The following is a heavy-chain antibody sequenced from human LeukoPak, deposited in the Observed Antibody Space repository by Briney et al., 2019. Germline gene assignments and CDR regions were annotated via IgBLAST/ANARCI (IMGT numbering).Heavy chain of an antibody. Sequence: PSETLSLTCAVYGGSFSGYCWSWIRQPPGKGLEWIGEINHSGSTNYNPSLKSRVTISVDTSKNQFSLKLSSVTAADTAVYYCARLMVRGVIRSFRWFDPWGQGTLVTVSS. CDR3: ARLMVRGVIRSFRWFDP. CDR2: INHSGST. D-gene: IGHD3-10*01. CDR1: GGSFSGYC. J-gene: IGHJ5*02. V-gene: IGHV4-34*01.